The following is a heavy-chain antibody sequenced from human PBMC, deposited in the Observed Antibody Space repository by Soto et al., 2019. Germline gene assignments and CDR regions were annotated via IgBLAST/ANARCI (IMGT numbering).Heavy chain of an antibody. Sequence: QLQLQESGPGLVKPSETLSLSCSVSGDSIRNRNYYWAWLRQPPGKGLEWIVSRYDDASTFYNPSLKRRVTISIDTSKKQWSLKVTSVTAADTAVYYCARGSYLGPSGYYLDFWGQGTLVTVSS. V-gene: IGHV4-39*01. CDR1: GDSIRNRNYY. CDR2: RYDDAST. CDR3: ARGSYLGPSGYYLDF. J-gene: IGHJ4*02. D-gene: IGHD3-22*01.